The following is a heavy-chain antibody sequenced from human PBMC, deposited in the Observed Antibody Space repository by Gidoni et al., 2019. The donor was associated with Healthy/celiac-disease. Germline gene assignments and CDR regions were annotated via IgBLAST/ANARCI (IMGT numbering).Heavy chain of an antibody. CDR3: AKGGGQLWLQDY. J-gene: IGHJ4*02. Sequence: EVQLLESGGGLVQPGGSLRLSCAASGFTFSSYAMSWVRQAPGKGLEWVSAIRGSGGSTYYADSVKGRFTISRDNSKNKLYLQMNSLRAEDTAVYYCAKGGGQLWLQDYWGQGTLVTVSS. CDR1: GFTFSSYA. D-gene: IGHD5-18*01. CDR2: IRGSGGST. V-gene: IGHV3-23*01.